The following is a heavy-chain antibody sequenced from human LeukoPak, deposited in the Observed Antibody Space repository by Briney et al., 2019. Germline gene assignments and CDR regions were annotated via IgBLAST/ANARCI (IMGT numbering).Heavy chain of an antibody. Sequence: GGSLRLSCAASGCTFDDYAMHWVRQAPGKGLEWVSGISWNSGSIGYADSVKGRFTISRDNAKNSLYLQMNSLRAEDTALYYCAKTYGSGTGYYYGMDVWGQGTTVTVSS. J-gene: IGHJ6*02. CDR2: ISWNSGSI. D-gene: IGHD3-10*01. CDR3: AKTYGSGTGYYYGMDV. V-gene: IGHV3-9*01. CDR1: GCTFDDYA.